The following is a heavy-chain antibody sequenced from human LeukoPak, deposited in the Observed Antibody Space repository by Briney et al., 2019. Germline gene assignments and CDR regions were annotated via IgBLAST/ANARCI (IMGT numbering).Heavy chain of an antibody. CDR2: ISGSGGST. D-gene: IGHD6-13*01. Sequence: GGSLRLSCAASGFTFSSYAMSWVRQAPGKGLEWVTAISGSGGSTYYADSVKGRFTISRDNSKNTLYLQMNSLRAEDTAVYYCAKDRYSSSWYFDYWGQGTLVTVSS. CDR1: GFTFSSYA. V-gene: IGHV3-23*01. J-gene: IGHJ4*02. CDR3: AKDRYSSSWYFDY.